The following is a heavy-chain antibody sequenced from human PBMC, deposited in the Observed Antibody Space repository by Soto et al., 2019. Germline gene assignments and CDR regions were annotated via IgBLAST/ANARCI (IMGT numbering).Heavy chain of an antibody. Sequence: SETLSLTCTVSGGSISSGGYYWSWIRQHPRKGLEWIGYIYYSGSTYYNPSLKSRVTIPVDTSKNQFSLKLSSVTAADTAVYYCARVAHHYDFWSVYYIFDYWGQGTLVTDSS. J-gene: IGHJ4*02. CDR2: IYYSGST. D-gene: IGHD3-3*01. V-gene: IGHV4-31*03. CDR3: ARVAHHYDFWSVYYIFDY. CDR1: GGSISSGGYY.